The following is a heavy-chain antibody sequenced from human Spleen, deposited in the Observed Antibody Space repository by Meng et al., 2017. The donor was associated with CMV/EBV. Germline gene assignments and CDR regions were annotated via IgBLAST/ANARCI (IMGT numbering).Heavy chain of an antibody. CDR1: GFTFNSYT. J-gene: IGHJ3*02. CDR3: TRGFRYFYDSSGYFHAFDI. V-gene: IGHV3-30*04. D-gene: IGHD3-22*01. Sequence: GESLKISCAASGFTFNSYTMHWVRQAPGKGLGWVAFISSDGSNKYYVDSVKGRFTISRDNSKNTLYLQMNSLKAEDTAVYYCTRGFRYFYDSSGYFHAFDIWGQGTMVTVSS. CDR2: ISSDGSNK.